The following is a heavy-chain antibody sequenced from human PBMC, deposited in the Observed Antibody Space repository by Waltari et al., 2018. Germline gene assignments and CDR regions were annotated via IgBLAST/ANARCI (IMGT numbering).Heavy chain of an antibody. J-gene: IGHJ4*02. V-gene: IGHV4-38-2*01. CDR3: ARGDDSGIAAAAIDY. D-gene: IGHD6-13*01. CDR1: GYSISSGYY. Sequence: QVQLQESGPGLVKPSETLSLTCAVSGYSISSGYYWGWLRQPRGKGVEGIGSIYHSGSTYYNPALKSRVTISVDTSKNQYALKLSSETAADTAVYDCARGDDSGIAAAAIDYWGQGTLVTVSS. CDR2: IYHSGST.